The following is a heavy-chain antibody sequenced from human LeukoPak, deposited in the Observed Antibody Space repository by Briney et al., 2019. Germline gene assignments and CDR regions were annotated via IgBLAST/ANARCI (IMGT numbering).Heavy chain of an antibody. V-gene: IGHV3-30*02. CDR3: AKDWGDIVVVPAAIQADNWFDP. Sequence: PGGSLRLSCAASGFTFSSYGMHWVRQAPGKGLEWVAFIRYDGSNKYYADSVKGRFTISRDNSKNTLYLQMNSLRAEDTAVYYCAKDWGDIVVVPAAIQADNWFDPWGQGTLVTVSS. CDR1: GFTFSSYG. CDR2: IRYDGSNK. J-gene: IGHJ5*02. D-gene: IGHD2-2*02.